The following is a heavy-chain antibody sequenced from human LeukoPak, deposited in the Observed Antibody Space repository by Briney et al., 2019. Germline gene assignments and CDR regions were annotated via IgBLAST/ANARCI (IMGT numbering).Heavy chain of an antibody. Sequence: QAGGSLRLSCAASGFTFSSYAMIWVRQAPGKGLEWVSAISGSGGSTYYADSVKGRFTISRDNSKNTLYLQMNSLRAEDTAVYYCAKALKQWLVEGLVDYWGQGTLVTVSS. V-gene: IGHV3-23*01. CDR2: ISGSGGST. CDR1: GFTFSSYA. D-gene: IGHD6-19*01. J-gene: IGHJ4*02. CDR3: AKALKQWLVEGLVDY.